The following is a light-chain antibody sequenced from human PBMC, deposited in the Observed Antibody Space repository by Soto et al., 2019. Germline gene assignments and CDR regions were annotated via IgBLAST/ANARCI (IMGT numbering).Light chain of an antibody. CDR2: AAS. Sequence: DIQMTQSPSSVSASVGDRVTITCRASQDIDSWLAWYQQTPGKAPKLLIYAASSLQSGVPSRFSGSGSGTDFTFTISSLQPEDFATYYCQQRGSFPWTFGQGTKVEI. CDR3: QQRGSFPWT. CDR1: QDIDSW. J-gene: IGKJ1*01. V-gene: IGKV1-12*01.